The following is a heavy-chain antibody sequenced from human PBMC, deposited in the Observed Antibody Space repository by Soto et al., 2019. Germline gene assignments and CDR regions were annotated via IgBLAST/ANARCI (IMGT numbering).Heavy chain of an antibody. D-gene: IGHD6-13*01. J-gene: IGHJ6*03. CDR1: GYTFTSYY. CDR3: ARDGRPASSGTGIYYYYYMDV. V-gene: IGHV1-46*03. Sequence: ASVKVSCKASGYTFTSYYMHWVRQAPGQGLEWMGIINPSGGSTSYAQKFQGRVTMTRDTSTSTVYMELSSLRSEDTAVYYCARDGRPASSGTGIYYYYYMDVWGKGTTVTVSS. CDR2: INPSGGST.